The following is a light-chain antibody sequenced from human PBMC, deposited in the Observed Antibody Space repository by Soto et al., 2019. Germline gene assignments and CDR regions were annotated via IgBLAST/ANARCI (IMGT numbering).Light chain of an antibody. CDR2: EVS. CDR3: SSYTSSSTLV. Sequence: QSSLTHPASLSGSPGQSITISCTGTSSDVGGYNYVSRYQQHPGKAPKLMIYEVSNRPSGVSNRFSGSKSGNTASLTISGLQAEGEADYYCSSYTSSSTLVFGTGTKVTVL. CDR1: SSDVGGYNY. V-gene: IGLV2-14*01. J-gene: IGLJ1*01.